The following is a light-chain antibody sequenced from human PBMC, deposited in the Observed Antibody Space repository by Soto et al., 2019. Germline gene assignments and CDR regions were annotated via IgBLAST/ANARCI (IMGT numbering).Light chain of an antibody. CDR2: GAS. V-gene: IGKV3-15*01. CDR3: QHYNTWPWT. J-gene: IGKJ1*01. CDR1: HSVSSS. Sequence: EVVMTQSPATLSVSPGESATLSCRASHSVSSSLAWYQQKPGQTPRLLIYGASTRDTGVPARFSGSGSGTEFTLTIGSLQSEDFAVYYCQHYNTWPWTFGQGTKVDIK.